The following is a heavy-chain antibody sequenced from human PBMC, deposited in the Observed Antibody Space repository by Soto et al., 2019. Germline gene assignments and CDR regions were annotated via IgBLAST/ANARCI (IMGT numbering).Heavy chain of an antibody. V-gene: IGHV5-51*01. CDR1: GYSFTIYG. D-gene: IGHD6-19*01. Sequence: GESLKLFCKCSGYSFTIYGIGWVSQMPGKGLECMGIISPHDSDTRHSPSYKGQVTIPADRSINTAYLQWDSLKASDTAMYYCARPLDTSGWYDFWGQGTLVTVSS. CDR2: ISPHDSDT. J-gene: IGHJ5*01. CDR3: ARPLDTSGWYDF.